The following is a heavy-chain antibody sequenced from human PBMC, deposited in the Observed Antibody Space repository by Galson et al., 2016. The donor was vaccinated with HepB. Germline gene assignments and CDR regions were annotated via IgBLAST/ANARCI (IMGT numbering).Heavy chain of an antibody. CDR1: GGSVNSDDFH. CDR2: VSHRGRT. J-gene: IGHJ2*01. V-gene: IGHV4-31*03. CDR3: ARPKYSGIFHTWYSDL. Sequence: TLSLTCTVSGGSVNSDDFHWNWIRQFPGKGLEWIGYVSHRGRTYYNPSLPSRVAMSVDTSENQISLKLTSVTAADTAVYYCARPKYSGIFHTWYSDLWGRGTLVTVSS. D-gene: IGHD5-12*01.